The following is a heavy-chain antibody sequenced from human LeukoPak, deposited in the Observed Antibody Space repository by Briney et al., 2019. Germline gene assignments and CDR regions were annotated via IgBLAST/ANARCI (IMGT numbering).Heavy chain of an antibody. Sequence: PSETLSLTCTVSGGSISSYYSSWIRQPPGKGLEWIGYIYYSGSTNYNPSLKSRVTISVDTSKNQFSLKLSSVTAADTAVYYCARLRGYSYGHFDYWGQGTLVTVSS. D-gene: IGHD5-18*01. CDR1: GGSISSYY. V-gene: IGHV4-59*08. CDR3: ARLRGYSYGHFDY. CDR2: IYYSGST. J-gene: IGHJ4*02.